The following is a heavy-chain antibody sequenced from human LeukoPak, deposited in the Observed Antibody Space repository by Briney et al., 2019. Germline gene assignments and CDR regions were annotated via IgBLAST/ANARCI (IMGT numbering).Heavy chain of an antibody. V-gene: IGHV4-59*01. CDR1: GDSISSYY. Sequence: SETLSLTCTVSGDSISSYYWSWIRQPPGKGLEWIGYIYYSGSTNYNPSLKSRVTISVDTSKNQFSLKLSSVTAADTAVYYCARGEVYGDYGPGSWFDPWGQGTLVTVSS. CDR2: IYYSGST. D-gene: IGHD4-17*01. CDR3: ARGEVYGDYGPGSWFDP. J-gene: IGHJ5*02.